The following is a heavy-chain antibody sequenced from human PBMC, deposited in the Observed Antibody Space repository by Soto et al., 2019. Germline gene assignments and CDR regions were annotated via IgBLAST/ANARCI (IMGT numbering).Heavy chain of an antibody. J-gene: IGHJ6*02. CDR1: GYSFTSYW. CDR2: IDPSDSYT. D-gene: IGHD6-13*01. CDR3: AREWSAAGHFYGMDV. Sequence: ESLKISCKGSGYSFTSYWISWVRQMPGKGLEWMWRIDPSDSYTNYSPSFQGHVTISADKSISTAYLQWSSLKASDTAVYYCAREWSAAGHFYGMDVWGQGTTVTVS. V-gene: IGHV5-10-1*01.